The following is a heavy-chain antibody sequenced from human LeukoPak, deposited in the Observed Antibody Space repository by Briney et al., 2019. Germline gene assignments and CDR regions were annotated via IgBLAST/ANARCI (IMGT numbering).Heavy chain of an antibody. J-gene: IGHJ5*02. CDR3: AKNDYCSGGSCYENNWFDP. CDR2: INSGGSST. CDR1: GFTFSSYW. V-gene: IGHV3-74*01. D-gene: IGHD2-15*01. Sequence: PGGSLRLSCAASGFTFSSYWMHWVRQAPGKGRVGVSRINSGGSSTGYADSVKGRFTISRDNAKNTLYLQMNSLRAEDTAVYYCAKNDYCSGGSCYENNWFDPWGQGTLVTVSS.